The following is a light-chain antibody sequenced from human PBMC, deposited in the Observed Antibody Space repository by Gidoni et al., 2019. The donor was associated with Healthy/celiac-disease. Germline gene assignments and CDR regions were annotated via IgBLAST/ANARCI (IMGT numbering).Light chain of an antibody. V-gene: IGKV3-11*01. CDR3: QQRSNWPPIT. CDR1: QSVSSY. J-gene: IGKJ5*01. CDR2: DAS. Sequence: EIVLTQSPATLSLSPGERATLSCRASQSVSSYLAWYQQKPGQAPRLPIYDASNRATGIPARFSGSGSGTDFTLTISGLEPEDFAVYYCQQRSNWPPITFGQGTRLEIK.